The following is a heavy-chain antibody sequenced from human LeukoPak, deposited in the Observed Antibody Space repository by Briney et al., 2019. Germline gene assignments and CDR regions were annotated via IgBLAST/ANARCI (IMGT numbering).Heavy chain of an antibody. V-gene: IGHV3-15*01. Sequence: GGSLRLSCAASGFTFSNAWMSWVRQAPGKGLEWVGRIKRKTDGGTTDYAAPVKGRFTISRDDSKNTLYLQMNSLKTEDTAVYYCTTDRERYFDWSSPYYFDYWGQGTLVTVSS. CDR1: GFTFSNAW. D-gene: IGHD3-9*01. CDR2: IKRKTDGGTT. J-gene: IGHJ4*02. CDR3: TTDRERYFDWSSPYYFDY.